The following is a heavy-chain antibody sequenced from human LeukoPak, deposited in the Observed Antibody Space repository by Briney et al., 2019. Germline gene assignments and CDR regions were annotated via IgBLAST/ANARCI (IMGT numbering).Heavy chain of an antibody. CDR3: AKASDFWSGYSAQFDY. D-gene: IGHD3-3*01. CDR2: ISGSGGST. CDR1: GFTFSTYA. Sequence: GGSLRLSCAASGFTFSTYAMSWVRRAPGKGLEWVSAISGSGGSTYYADSVKGRFTISRDNSKNTLYLQMNSLRAEDTAVYYCAKASDFWSGYSAQFDYWGQGTLVTVSS. V-gene: IGHV3-23*01. J-gene: IGHJ4*02.